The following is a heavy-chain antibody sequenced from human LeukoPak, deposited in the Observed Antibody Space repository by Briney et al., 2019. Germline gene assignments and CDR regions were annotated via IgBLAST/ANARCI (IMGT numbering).Heavy chain of an antibody. CDR3: ARRLVQYYYDSSGYYTTPYYFDY. D-gene: IGHD3-22*01. CDR2: IYYSGST. Sequence: SETLSLTCAVSGYSISSGYYWGWIRQPPGKGLEWIGSIYYSGSTYYNPSLKSRVTISVDTSKNQFSLKLSSVTAADTAVYYCARRLVQYYYDSSGYYTTPYYFDYWGQGTLVTVSS. V-gene: IGHV4-38-2*01. J-gene: IGHJ4*02. CDR1: GYSISSGYY.